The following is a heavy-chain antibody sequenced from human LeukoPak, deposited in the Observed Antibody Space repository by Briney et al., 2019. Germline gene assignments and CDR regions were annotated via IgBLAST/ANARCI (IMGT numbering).Heavy chain of an antibody. V-gene: IGHV3-9*01. Sequence: PGRSLRLSCVASGFTFDDYAMHWVRQAPGKGLEWVSSISWNSGSIGYADSVKGRFTISRDNAKNTLNLQMNSLRAEDTAVYYRARGVFYGGTDYWGQGTLVTVSS. CDR1: GFTFDDYA. D-gene: IGHD4-23*01. CDR2: ISWNSGSI. J-gene: IGHJ4*02. CDR3: ARGVFYGGTDY.